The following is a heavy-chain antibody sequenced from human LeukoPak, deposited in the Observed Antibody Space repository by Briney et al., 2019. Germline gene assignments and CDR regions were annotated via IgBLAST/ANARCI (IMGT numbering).Heavy chain of an antibody. J-gene: IGHJ4*02. V-gene: IGHV1-46*01. D-gene: IGHD3-22*01. Sequence: ASVTVSCTASGYTFTSYYMHWVRQAPGQGLEWMGIINPSGGSTSYAQKFQGRVTMTRDTSTSTVYMELSSLSSEDTAVYYCARGVGYYDSSGYHFDYWGQGTLVTVSS. CDR2: INPSGGST. CDR1: GYTFTSYY. CDR3: ARGVGYYDSSGYHFDY.